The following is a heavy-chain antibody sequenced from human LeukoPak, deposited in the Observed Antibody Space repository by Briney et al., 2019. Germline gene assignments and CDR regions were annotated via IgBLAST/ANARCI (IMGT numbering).Heavy chain of an antibody. CDR2: VSVSGGDT. CDR3: AKDPTRSWQLYYFDF. V-gene: IGHV3-23*01. D-gene: IGHD6-13*01. CDR1: GFTFSNYV. J-gene: IGHJ4*02. Sequence: GGSLRLSCAASGFTFSNYVMSWVRQAPGKGLEWVSTVSVSGGDTYYADSVKGRFTISRDNSKNTLYLQMSSLRAEDTAIYYCAKDPTRSWQLYYFDFWGQGTLVTVSS.